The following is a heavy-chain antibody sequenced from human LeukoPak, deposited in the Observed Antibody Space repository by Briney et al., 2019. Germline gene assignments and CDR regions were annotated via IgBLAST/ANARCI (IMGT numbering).Heavy chain of an antibody. CDR2: INSGGTTT. Sequence: GGSLRLSCAASGFTFSTYWMRWVRQAPGEGLVWVSRINSGGTTTNYADSVKGRFTISGDNAKNTLYLQMNSLRGEDTAVYYCATSNWFDPWGQGTLVTVSS. V-gene: IGHV3-74*01. CDR3: ATSNWFDP. CDR1: GFTFSTYW. J-gene: IGHJ5*02. D-gene: IGHD2-2*01.